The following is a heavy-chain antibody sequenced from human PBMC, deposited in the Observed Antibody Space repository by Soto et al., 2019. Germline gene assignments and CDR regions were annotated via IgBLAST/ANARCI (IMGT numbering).Heavy chain of an antibody. D-gene: IGHD3-10*01. V-gene: IGHV4-59*01. CDR1: GGSISSNY. CDR2: IYYSGST. Sequence: QVQLQESGPGLVKPSETLSLTCTVSGGSISSNYWSWIRQPPGKGLEWIGYIYYSGSTNYNPSLKSRVTISVDTSKNQFSLKLSSVTAADTAVYYCARVGGYYYDSEDYWGQGTLVTVSS. CDR3: ARVGGYYYDSEDY. J-gene: IGHJ4*02.